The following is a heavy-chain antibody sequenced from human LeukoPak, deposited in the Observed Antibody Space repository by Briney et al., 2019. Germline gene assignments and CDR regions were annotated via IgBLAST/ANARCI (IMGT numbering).Heavy chain of an antibody. D-gene: IGHD5-12*01. CDR2: IYNSGST. CDR3: ERHAEHGYDRFDH. CDR1: GGSISSYY. Sequence: SETLSLTCSVSGGSISSYYWSWIRQPPGKGLEWIGYIYNSGSTNYKSPLKSRVTMSGDTSKNQLSLKLSSVTAADTAVYYCERHAEHGYDRFDHWGQGTLVTVSS. J-gene: IGHJ4*02. V-gene: IGHV4-59*08.